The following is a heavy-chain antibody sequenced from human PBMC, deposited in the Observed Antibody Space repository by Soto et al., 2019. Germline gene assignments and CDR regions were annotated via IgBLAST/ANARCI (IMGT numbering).Heavy chain of an antibody. J-gene: IGHJ6*02. CDR1: GYTFSDYG. D-gene: IGHD3-10*01. CDR2: ISTNNGNT. CDR3: AIQRAGAYGMDV. Sequence: QVQLVQSGAEVKKPGASVKVSCKASGYTFSDYGISWVRQAPGQRPEYMGWISTNNGNTKYAQNIQGRVTMTTDTSTSTGYMELRSLRPDDTAVYYCAIQRAGAYGMDVWGQGTTVTVS. V-gene: IGHV1-18*01.